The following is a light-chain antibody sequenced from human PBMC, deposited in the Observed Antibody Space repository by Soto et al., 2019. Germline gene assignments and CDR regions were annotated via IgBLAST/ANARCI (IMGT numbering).Light chain of an antibody. V-gene: IGKV1-33*01. CDR1: QDISNY. J-gene: IGKJ3*01. Sequence: DIQMTQSPSSLSASVGDRVTITCQASQDISNYLNWYQQKPGKAPKLLIYDASNLETGVPSRFSGSGSGTDYPFTISNLQPEDIATYYCQRYDNLPSFTFGPGTKVHIK. CDR3: QRYDNLPSFT. CDR2: DAS.